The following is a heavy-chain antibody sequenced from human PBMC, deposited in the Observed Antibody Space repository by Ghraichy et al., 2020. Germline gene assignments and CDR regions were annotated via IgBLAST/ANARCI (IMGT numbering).Heavy chain of an antibody. V-gene: IGHV6-1*01. CDR1: GDSVSRNTVA. CDR2: TCYRAKWSN. Sequence: SQTLSLTCAISGDSVSRNTVAWNWIRQSPSRGLEWLGRTCYRAKWSNDYALFVKSRITINPDTSKNQFSMHLNSVTPEDTAMYYCAGGLFRVFDFWGQGILVIVS. J-gene: IGHJ4*02. CDR3: AGGLFRVFDF.